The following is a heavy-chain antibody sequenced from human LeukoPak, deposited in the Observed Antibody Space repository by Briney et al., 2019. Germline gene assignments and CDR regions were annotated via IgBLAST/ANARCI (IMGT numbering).Heavy chain of an antibody. J-gene: IGHJ4*02. Sequence: SVKVSCKASGGTFSSYTISWVRQAPGQGLEWMGRIIPILGIANYAQKFQGRVTITADKSTSTAYMELSTLRSEDTAVYYCARSWNYDFWSGFDYWGQGTLVTVSS. V-gene: IGHV1-69*02. D-gene: IGHD3-3*01. CDR3: ARSWNYDFWSGFDY. CDR1: GGTFSSYT. CDR2: IIPILGIA.